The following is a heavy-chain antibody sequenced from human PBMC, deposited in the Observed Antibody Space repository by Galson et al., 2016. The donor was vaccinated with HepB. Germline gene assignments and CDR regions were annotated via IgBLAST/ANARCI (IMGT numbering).Heavy chain of an antibody. CDR3: ARAGPRWLVPHYYYYYMDV. V-gene: IGHV1-2*02. Sequence: SVKVSCKASGYTFTGYYMHWVRQAPGQGLEWMGWINPNSGGTNYAQKFQGRVAMTRDTSISTAYMELSRLRSDDTAVYYCARAGPRWLVPHYYYYYMDVWGKGTTVTVSS. CDR2: INPNSGGT. CDR1: GYTFTGYY. D-gene: IGHD6-19*01. J-gene: IGHJ6*03.